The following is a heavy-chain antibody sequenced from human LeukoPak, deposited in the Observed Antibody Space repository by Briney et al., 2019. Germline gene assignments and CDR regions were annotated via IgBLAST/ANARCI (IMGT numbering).Heavy chain of an antibody. Sequence: GGSLRLSCAASGFTFSSYGIHWVRQAPGKGLEWVTFISYDGSNKYHADSVKGRFTISRDNAKNSLYLQMNSLRAEDTAVYYCARANWGFGMDVWGKRTTVTVSS. CDR1: GFTFSSYG. V-gene: IGHV3-30*12. CDR2: ISYDGSNK. D-gene: IGHD3-16*01. CDR3: ARANWGFGMDV. J-gene: IGHJ6*03.